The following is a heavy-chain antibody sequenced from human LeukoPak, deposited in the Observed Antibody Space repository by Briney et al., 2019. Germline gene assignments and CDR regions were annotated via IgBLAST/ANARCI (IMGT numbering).Heavy chain of an antibody. CDR2: IYHSGST. D-gene: IGHD6-13*01. J-gene: IGHJ5*02. CDR1: GGSISSSNW. Sequence: PSGTLSLTCAVSGGSISSSNWWSWVRQPPGKGLEWIGEIYHSGSTNYNPSLKSRVTISVDKSKNQFSLKLSSVTAADTAVYYCARDMPRIAAAGPPGFDPWGQGTLVTVSS. V-gene: IGHV4-4*02. CDR3: ARDMPRIAAAGPPGFDP.